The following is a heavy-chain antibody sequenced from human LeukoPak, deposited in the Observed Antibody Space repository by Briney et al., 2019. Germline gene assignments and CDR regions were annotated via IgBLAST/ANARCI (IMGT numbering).Heavy chain of an antibody. CDR3: ARRANSGFDAFDI. V-gene: IGHV4-59*01. CDR1: GGSIGSYY. Sequence: KPSETLSLTCTVSGGSIGSYYWSWIRQPPGKGLEWIGYIYYSGSTNYNPSLKSRVTISVDTSKNQFSLKLSSVTAADTAVYYCARRANSGFDAFDIWGQGTMVTVSS. CDR2: IYYSGST. J-gene: IGHJ3*02. D-gene: IGHD3-22*01.